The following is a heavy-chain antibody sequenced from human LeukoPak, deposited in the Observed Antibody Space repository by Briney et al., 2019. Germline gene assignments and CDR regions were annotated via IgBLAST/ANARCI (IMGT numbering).Heavy chain of an antibody. CDR3: ATDYSNYAYWYFDL. Sequence: SETLSLTRTVSGGSISSYYWSWIRQPPGKGLEWIGYIYYSGSTNYNPSLKSRVTISVDTSKNQFSLKLSSVTAADTAVYYCATDYSNYAYWYFDLWGRGTLVTVSS. J-gene: IGHJ2*01. D-gene: IGHD4-11*01. CDR1: GGSISSYY. V-gene: IGHV4-59*01. CDR2: IYYSGST.